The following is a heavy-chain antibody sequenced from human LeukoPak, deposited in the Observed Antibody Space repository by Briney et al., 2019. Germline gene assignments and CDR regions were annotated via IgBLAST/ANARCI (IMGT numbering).Heavy chain of an antibody. V-gene: IGHV3-23*01. Sequence: GGSLRLSCAASGFDLTTYAMTWVRQAPAKGLEWVSSIRIGGGGTYYADSVKGRFSISRDNSKNTLYLQMNSLRAEDTAVYYCAKRHYDTSGLDAFDIWGQGTTVTVSS. CDR2: IRIGGGGT. J-gene: IGHJ3*02. CDR3: AKRHYDTSGLDAFDI. D-gene: IGHD3-22*01. CDR1: GFDLTTYA.